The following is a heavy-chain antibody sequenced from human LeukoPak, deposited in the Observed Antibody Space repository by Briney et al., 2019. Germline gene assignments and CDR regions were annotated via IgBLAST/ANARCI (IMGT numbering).Heavy chain of an antibody. Sequence: GSLRLSCAASGFSVSNTYMSWVRQAPGKGLEWVSSISSESYYTYYADSVKGRFTISRDNAGNSLFLQMNSLRAEDTAVYYCARDGAGWSRDYWGQGTLVTVSS. D-gene: IGHD6-19*01. CDR2: ISSESYYT. J-gene: IGHJ4*02. CDR3: ARDGAGWSRDY. CDR1: GFSVSNTY. V-gene: IGHV3-21*01.